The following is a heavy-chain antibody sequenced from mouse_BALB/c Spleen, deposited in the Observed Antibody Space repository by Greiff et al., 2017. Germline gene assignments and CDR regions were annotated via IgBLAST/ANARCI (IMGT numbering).Heavy chain of an antibody. J-gene: IGHJ3*01. Sequence: EVQLVESGGGLVQPGGSLKLSCAASGFTFSSYTMSWVRQTPEKRLEWVAYISNGGGSTYYPDTVKGRFTISRDNAKNTLYLQMSSLKSEDTAMSYCASRDYGPFAYWGQGTLVTVSA. CDR3: ASRDYGPFAY. V-gene: IGHV5-12-2*01. CDR2: ISNGGGST. D-gene: IGHD1-1*02. CDR1: GFTFSSYT.